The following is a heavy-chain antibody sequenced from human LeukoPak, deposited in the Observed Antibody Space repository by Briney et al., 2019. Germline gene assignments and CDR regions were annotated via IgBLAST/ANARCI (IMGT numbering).Heavy chain of an antibody. CDR2: ISGSGGST. Sequence: GGSLTLSCAASGFTFSSYAMSWVRQAPGKGLEWVSGISGSGGSTYYADSVEGRFTIPRENSESKLYLQMSSLRAEDTAIYYCAKDAVYGSGTYCNDYWGQGTLVTVSS. V-gene: IGHV3-23*01. CDR1: GFTFSSYA. CDR3: AKDAVYGSGTYCNDY. D-gene: IGHD3-10*01. J-gene: IGHJ4*02.